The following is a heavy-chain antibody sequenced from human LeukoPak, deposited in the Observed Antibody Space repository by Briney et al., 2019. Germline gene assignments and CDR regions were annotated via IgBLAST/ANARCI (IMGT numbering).Heavy chain of an antibody. Sequence: GGSLRLSCTASGFTFGDYAMSWVRQAPGKGLEWVGFIRSKAYGGTTEYAASVKGRFTISRDDSKSIAYLQMHSLKTEDTAVYYCTSRAERHIVVVPAAWGQGTLVTVSS. J-gene: IGHJ5*02. V-gene: IGHV3-49*04. D-gene: IGHD2-2*01. CDR3: TSRAERHIVVVPAA. CDR1: GFTFGDYA. CDR2: IRSKAYGGTT.